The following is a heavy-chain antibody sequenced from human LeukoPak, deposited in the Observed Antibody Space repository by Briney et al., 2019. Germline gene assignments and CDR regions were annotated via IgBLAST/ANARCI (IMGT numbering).Heavy chain of an antibody. V-gene: IGHV4-59*11. CDR3: ARDDSSGYSTLGY. D-gene: IGHD3-22*01. CDR1: GGSISSHY. Sequence: SETLSLTCTVSGGSISSHYRSWVRQPPGKGLEWIGDIYYSGSTNYNPSLKSRVTISLDTSKNQFSLRLSSVTAADTAVYYCARDDSSGYSTLGYWGQGTLVTVSS. J-gene: IGHJ4*02. CDR2: IYYSGST.